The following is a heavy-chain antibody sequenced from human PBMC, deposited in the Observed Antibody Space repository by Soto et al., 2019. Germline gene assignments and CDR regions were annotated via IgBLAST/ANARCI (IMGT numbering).Heavy chain of an antibody. V-gene: IGHV1-46*01. CDR2: INPSGGST. CDR1: GYTFTSYY. D-gene: IGHD2-2*01. J-gene: IGHJ3*02. Sequence: ASVKVSCKASGYTFTSYYMHWVRQAPGQGLEWMGIINPSGGSTSYAQKFQGRVTMTRDTSTSTVYMELSSLRSEDTAVYYCVRAVDIVVVPAAQGAEAFDIWGQGTMVTVSS. CDR3: VRAVDIVVVPAAQGAEAFDI.